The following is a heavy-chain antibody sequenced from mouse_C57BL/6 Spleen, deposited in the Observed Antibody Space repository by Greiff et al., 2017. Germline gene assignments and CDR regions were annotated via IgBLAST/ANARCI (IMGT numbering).Heavy chain of an antibody. J-gene: IGHJ2*01. Sequence: EVNVVESGGGLVKPGGSLKLSCAASGFTFSDYGMHWVRQAPEKGLEWVAYISSGSSTIYYADTVKGRFTISRDNAKNTLFLQMTSLRSEDTAMYYCARPGDYYGSSYYFDYWGQGTTLTVSS. CDR2: ISSGSSTI. CDR3: ARPGDYYGSSYYFDY. CDR1: GFTFSDYG. V-gene: IGHV5-17*01. D-gene: IGHD1-1*01.